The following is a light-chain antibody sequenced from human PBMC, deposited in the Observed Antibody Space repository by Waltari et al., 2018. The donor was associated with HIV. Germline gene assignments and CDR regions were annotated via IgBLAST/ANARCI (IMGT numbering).Light chain of an antibody. CDR3: QQRSNWPLT. CDR2: DAS. CDR1: QNVSSY. J-gene: IGKJ4*01. V-gene: IGKV3-11*01. Sequence: VLTQSPATLSLSPRERAPPSRRASQNVSSYLAWYQQKPGQAPRLLIYDASNRATGIPARFSGSGSGTDFTLTISSLEPEDFAVYYCQQRSNWPLTFGGGTKVEIK.